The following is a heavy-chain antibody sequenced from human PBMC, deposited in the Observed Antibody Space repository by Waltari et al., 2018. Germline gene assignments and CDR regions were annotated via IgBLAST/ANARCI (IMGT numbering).Heavy chain of an antibody. Sequence: EVQLVQSGAEVKKPGESLQISCQGSGYIFSYYWIGWVRQMPGKGLECMGVIYPTTSATRYNPALQGQVTISVDTSTNTAYLQWGSLKASDTAMYYCVRRDYRSSAGSWWGQGTQVT. J-gene: IGHJ4*02. CDR2: IYPTTSAT. CDR3: VRRDYRSSAGSW. V-gene: IGHV5-51*01. CDR1: GYIFSYYW. D-gene: IGHD6-19*01.